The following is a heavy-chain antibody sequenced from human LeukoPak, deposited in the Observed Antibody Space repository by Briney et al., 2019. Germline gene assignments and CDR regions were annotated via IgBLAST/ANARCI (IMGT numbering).Heavy chain of an antibody. D-gene: IGHD4/OR15-4a*01. Sequence: SETLSLTCTVSGGSVSSGSYYWSWIRQPPGKGLEWIGYIYYSGSTNYNPSPKSRVTISVDTSKNQFSLKLSSVTAADTAVYYCARVGAGTFDYWGQGTLVTVSS. CDR3: ARVGAGTFDY. J-gene: IGHJ4*02. CDR1: GGSVSSGSYY. V-gene: IGHV4-61*01. CDR2: IYYSGST.